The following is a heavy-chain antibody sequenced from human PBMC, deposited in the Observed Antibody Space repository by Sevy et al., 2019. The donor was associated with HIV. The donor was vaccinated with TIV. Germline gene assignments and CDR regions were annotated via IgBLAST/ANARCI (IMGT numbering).Heavy chain of an antibody. D-gene: IGHD3-22*01. CDR3: AKDGFDLTMIVVVHDAFDI. Sequence: GGSLRLSCAASGFTFSSYGMHWVRQAPGKGLEWVAVISYDGSNKYYADSVKGRFTISRDNSKNTLYLQMNSLRAEDTAVYYCAKDGFDLTMIVVVHDAFDIWGQGTMVTVSS. CDR1: GFTFSSYG. V-gene: IGHV3-30*18. CDR2: ISYDGSNK. J-gene: IGHJ3*02.